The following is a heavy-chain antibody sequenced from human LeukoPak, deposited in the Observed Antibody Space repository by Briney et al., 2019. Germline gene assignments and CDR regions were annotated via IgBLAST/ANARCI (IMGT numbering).Heavy chain of an antibody. Sequence: SETLSLTCAVYGGSFSGYYWSWIRQPPGKGLEWIGEINHSGSTNYNPSLKSRVTISVDTPKNQFSLKLSSVTAADTAVYYCARGLGGYDYGDYVAYGMDVWGKGTTVTVSS. CDR3: ARGLGGYDYGDYVAYGMDV. CDR1: GGSFSGYY. J-gene: IGHJ6*04. V-gene: IGHV4-34*01. D-gene: IGHD4-17*01. CDR2: INHSGST.